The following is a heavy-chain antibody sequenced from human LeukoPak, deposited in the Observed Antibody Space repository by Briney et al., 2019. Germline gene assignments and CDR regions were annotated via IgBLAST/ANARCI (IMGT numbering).Heavy chain of an antibody. CDR3: AREATTVTTFGSNYYYYGMDV. D-gene: IGHD4-11*01. CDR1: GGSISSYY. CDR2: INHSGST. V-gene: IGHV4-34*01. Sequence: SETLSLTCTVSGGSISSYYWSWIRQPPGKGLEWIGEINHSGSTNYNPSLKSRVTISVDTSKNQFSLKLSSVTAADTAVYYCAREATTVTTFGSNYYYYGMDVWGQGTTVTVSS. J-gene: IGHJ6*02.